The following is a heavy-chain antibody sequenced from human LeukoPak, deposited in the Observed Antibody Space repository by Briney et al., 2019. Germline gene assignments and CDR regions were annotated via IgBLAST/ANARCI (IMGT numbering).Heavy chain of an antibody. V-gene: IGHV3-23*01. CDR3: ARGGGYAVKIDY. J-gene: IGHJ4*02. D-gene: IGHD1-1*01. CDR1: GFTFSSYG. Sequence: GGSLRLSCAASGFTFSSYGMSWVRQAPGKGLEWVSAISGSGGSTYYADSVKGRFTISRDISKNTLYLQMNSLRVEDTGTYYCARGGGYAVKIDYWGQGSHVTVSS. CDR2: ISGSGGST.